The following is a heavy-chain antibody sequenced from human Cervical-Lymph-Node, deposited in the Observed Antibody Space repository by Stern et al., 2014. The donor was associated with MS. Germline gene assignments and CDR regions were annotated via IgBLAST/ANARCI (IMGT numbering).Heavy chain of an antibody. CDR3: ARDYGDYAFDY. V-gene: IGHV5-51*01. CDR2: LYPGDSDT. J-gene: IGHJ4*02. CDR1: GYSFTANW. D-gene: IGHD4-17*01. Sequence: VQLVQSGAEVKKPGESLKISWKGSGYSFTANWIAWVRQMPGKVLEWMGILYPGDSDTRYSPSFQGQVTISADKSISTAYLQWSSLKASDTAMYYCARDYGDYAFDYWGQGTLVTVSS.